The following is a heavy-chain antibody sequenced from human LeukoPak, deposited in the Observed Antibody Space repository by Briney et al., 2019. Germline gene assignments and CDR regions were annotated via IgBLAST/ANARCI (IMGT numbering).Heavy chain of an antibody. CDR3: ARRFVNPPFHFVY. CDR2: IYYSGST. D-gene: IGHD3-16*01. CDR1: GGSISSSSYY. Sequence: PSETLSLTCTVSGGSISSSSYYWGWIRQPPGKGLEWIGSIYYSGSTYYNPSLKSRVTISVDTSKNQFSLKLSSVTAADTAVYYCARRFVNPPFHFVYWGQGTLVTVSS. J-gene: IGHJ4*02. V-gene: IGHV4-39*01.